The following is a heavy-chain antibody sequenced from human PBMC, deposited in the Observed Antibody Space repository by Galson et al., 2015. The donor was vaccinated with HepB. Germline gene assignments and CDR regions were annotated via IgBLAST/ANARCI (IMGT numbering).Heavy chain of an antibody. CDR1: DFILTSGY. V-gene: IGHV3-15*07. CDR3: VREGLGCFDS. CDR2: IKTRRHGGTT. D-gene: IGHD3/OR15-3a*01. J-gene: IGHJ5*01. Sequence: SLRLSCAASDFILTSGYINWVRQAPGTGLEWVGLIKTRRHGGTTEYAAPVKGRFTISSDVSKTTVYLQMNSLKTEATAVYYCVREGLGCFDSWGQGTLDTVSS.